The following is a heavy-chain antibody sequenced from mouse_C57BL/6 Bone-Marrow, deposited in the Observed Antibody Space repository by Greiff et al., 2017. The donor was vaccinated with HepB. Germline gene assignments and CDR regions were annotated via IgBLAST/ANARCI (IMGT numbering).Heavy chain of an antibody. J-gene: IGHJ2*01. CDR3: ARRKDYYSNYGDFDY. Sequence: QVQLQQSGAELMKPGASVKLSCKASGYTFTSYWMHWVKQRPGQGLEWIGNINPSNGGTNYNEKFKSKATLTVDKSSSTAYMQLSSLTSEDSAVYYCARRKDYYSNYGDFDYWGQGTTLTVSS. V-gene: IGHV1-53*01. D-gene: IGHD2-5*01. CDR2: INPSNGGT. CDR1: GYTFTSYW.